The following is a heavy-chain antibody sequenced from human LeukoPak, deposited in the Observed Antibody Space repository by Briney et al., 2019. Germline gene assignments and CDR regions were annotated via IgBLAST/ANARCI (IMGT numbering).Heavy chain of an antibody. D-gene: IGHD1-26*01. CDR3: ARDSRVGATTYFDY. Sequence: SETLSLTCTVSGGSISSGGYYWRWIRQPPGKGLEWIEYIYHSGSTYYNPSLKSRVTISVDRSKNQFSLKLSSVIAADTAVYYCARDSRVGATTYFDYWGQGTLVTVSS. CDR2: IYHSGST. V-gene: IGHV4-30-2*01. CDR1: GGSISSGGYY. J-gene: IGHJ4*02.